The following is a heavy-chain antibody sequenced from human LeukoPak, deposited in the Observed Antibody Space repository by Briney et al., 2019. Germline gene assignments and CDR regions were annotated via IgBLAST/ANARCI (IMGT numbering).Heavy chain of an antibody. CDR2: INHSGST. D-gene: IGHD5-18*01. CDR1: GGSISSGGYY. Sequence: SETLSLTCTVSGGSISSGGYYWSWIRQPPGKGLEWIGEINHSGSTNYNPSLKSRVTISVDTSKNQFSLKLSSVTAADTAVYYCARGGDGGGYSYHSNQYYFDYWGQGTLVTVSS. J-gene: IGHJ4*02. V-gene: IGHV4-39*07. CDR3: ARGGDGGGYSYHSNQYYFDY.